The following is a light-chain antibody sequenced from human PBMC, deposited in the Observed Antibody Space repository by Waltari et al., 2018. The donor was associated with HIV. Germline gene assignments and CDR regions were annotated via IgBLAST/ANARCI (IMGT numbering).Light chain of an antibody. CDR1: SSDVGSYNL. CDR3: CSYAANNTLL. CDR2: EGT. J-gene: IGLJ3*02. V-gene: IGLV2-23*01. Sequence: QSALTQPASVSGSPGQSITISCTGTSSDVGSYNLVSWYQQHPGKAPKFMIYEGTKRPSGISNRFSGSKSDNTASQSSSGLQAEDEADYHGCSYAANNTLLFGGGTKLTVL.